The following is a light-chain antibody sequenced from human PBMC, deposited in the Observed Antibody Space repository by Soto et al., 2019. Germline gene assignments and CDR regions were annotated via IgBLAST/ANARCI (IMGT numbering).Light chain of an antibody. CDR1: QSVSSF. CDR3: QQYVNSPQSPQT. V-gene: IGKV3-20*01. J-gene: IGKJ1*01. Sequence: ETVLTQSPATLSLSPGEGATLSCRASQSVSSFLAWYQQKPGQAPRLLIYDASNRATGIPDRFSGSGSGTDFTLTISRLEPEDFAVYFCQQYVNSPQSPQTFGQGTKVDIK. CDR2: DAS.